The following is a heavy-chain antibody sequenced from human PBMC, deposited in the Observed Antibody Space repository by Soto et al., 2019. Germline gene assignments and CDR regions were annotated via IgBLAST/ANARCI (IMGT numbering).Heavy chain of an antibody. CDR3: ARVEFTQQLGWFDP. J-gene: IGHJ5*02. V-gene: IGHV6-1*01. Sequence: SQTLSLTCAISGDSVSSKSAAWNWIRQSPSRGLEWLGRTYYRSKWYNDYAVSVESRITINPDTSKNQFSLQLNSVTPEDTAVYYCARVEFTQQLGWFDPWGQGTLVTVSS. CDR2: TYYRSKWYN. CDR1: GDSVSSKSAA. D-gene: IGHD6-13*01.